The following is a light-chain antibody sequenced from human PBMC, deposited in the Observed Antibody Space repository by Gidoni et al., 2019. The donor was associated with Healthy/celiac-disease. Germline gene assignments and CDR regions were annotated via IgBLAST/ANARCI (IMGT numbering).Light chain of an antibody. V-gene: IGKV1-27*01. CDR2: AAS. CDR1: QGISNY. J-gene: IGKJ1*01. CDR3: QQYNSSPRT. Sequence: DSQMTQSPSSLSASVGDRVTITCRASQGISNYVAWYQQKPGKVPKLLFYAASTLKAGVPSRFSGSGSGTDFTLTISSLQPEDVATYYCQQYNSSPRTFGQXTKVEIK.